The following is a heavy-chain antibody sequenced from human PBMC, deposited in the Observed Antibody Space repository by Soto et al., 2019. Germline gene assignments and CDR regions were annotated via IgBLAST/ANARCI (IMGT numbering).Heavy chain of an antibody. Sequence: GGSLRLSCAASGFTFSSYGMHWVRQAPGKGLEWVAVISYDGSNKYYADSVKGRFTISRDNSKNTLYLQMNSLRAEDTAVYYCAKSRNGWFGPRYYYMDVWGKGTTVTVSS. CDR1: GFTFSSYG. V-gene: IGHV3-30*18. J-gene: IGHJ6*03. CDR3: AKSRNGWFGPRYYYMDV. CDR2: ISYDGSNK. D-gene: IGHD3-10*01.